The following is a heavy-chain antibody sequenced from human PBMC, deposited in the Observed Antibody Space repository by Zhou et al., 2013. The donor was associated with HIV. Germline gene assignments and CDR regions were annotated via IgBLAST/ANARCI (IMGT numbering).Heavy chain of an antibody. Sequence: QVQLVQSGADVRKPGSSVKVSCKASGGTFSNYAISWVRQAPGQGLEWMGGIIPISGTTKYAQNFQGRVTITADESTSTAYMELSSLRSEDTAVYYCARDSSSWYYFDYVGPREPLVTVSS. CDR2: IIPISGTT. CDR1: GGTFSNYA. CDR3: ARDSSSWYYFDY. J-gene: IGHJ4*03. D-gene: IGHD6-13*01. V-gene: IGHV1-69*12.